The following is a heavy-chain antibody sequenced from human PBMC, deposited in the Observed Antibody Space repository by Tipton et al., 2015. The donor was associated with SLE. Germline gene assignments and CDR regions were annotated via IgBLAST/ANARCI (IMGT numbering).Heavy chain of an antibody. CDR1: GGSISSSY. D-gene: IGHD1-26*01. CDR3: ARTLGAIAHTVYDAFDI. J-gene: IGHJ3*02. V-gene: IGHV4-59*01. Sequence: TLSLTCTVSGGSISSSYWSWIRQPPGKGLEWIGYIYYSGSTNYNPSLKSRVTMSVDMSKNQFSLRLTSVTAADTAVYYCARTLGAIAHTVYDAFDIWGQGKMVTVSS. CDR2: IYYSGST.